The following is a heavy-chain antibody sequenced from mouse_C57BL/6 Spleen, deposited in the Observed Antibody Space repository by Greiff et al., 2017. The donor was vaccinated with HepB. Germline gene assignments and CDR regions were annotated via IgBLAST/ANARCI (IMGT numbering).Heavy chain of an antibody. CDR3: AREGGNSCYFDV. V-gene: IGHV1-61*01. CDR1: GYTFTSYW. J-gene: IGHJ1*03. CDR2: IYPSDSAT. D-gene: IGHD2-1*01. Sequence: QVQLQQPGAELVRPGSSVKLSCKASGYTFTSYWMDWVKQRPGQGLEWIGNIYPSDSATHYNQKFKDKATLNVDKSSSTAYMQLSSLTSEDSAVYYCAREGGNSCYFDVWGTGPTVTVSS.